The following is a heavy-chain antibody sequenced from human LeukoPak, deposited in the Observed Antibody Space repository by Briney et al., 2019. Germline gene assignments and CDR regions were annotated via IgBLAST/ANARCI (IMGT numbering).Heavy chain of an antibody. CDR2: IYTSGST. Sequence: SETLSLTCTVSGGSISSGSYYWNWIRQPAGKGLEWIGRIYTSGSTNYNPSLKSRVTISVDTSKNQFSLKLSSVTAADTAVYYCARGEWDTGWPIDYWGQGTLVTVSS. CDR3: ARGEWDTGWPIDY. D-gene: IGHD1-26*01. J-gene: IGHJ4*02. CDR1: GGSISSGSYY. V-gene: IGHV4-61*02.